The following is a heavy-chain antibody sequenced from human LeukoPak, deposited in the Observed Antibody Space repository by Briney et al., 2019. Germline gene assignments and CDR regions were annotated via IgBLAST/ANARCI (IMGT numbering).Heavy chain of an antibody. J-gene: IGHJ5*02. CDR2: MNPNSGNK. Sequence: ASVKVSCKASGYTFTSHDINWVRQATGQGLEWMGWMNPNSGNKGYAQKFQGRVTMTRNTSISTAYMELSSLRSEDTAVYYCVRLYCGGDCYSGGWFDPWGQGTLVTVSS. CDR3: VRLYCGGDCYSGGWFDP. D-gene: IGHD2-21*02. CDR1: GYTFTSHD. V-gene: IGHV1-8*01.